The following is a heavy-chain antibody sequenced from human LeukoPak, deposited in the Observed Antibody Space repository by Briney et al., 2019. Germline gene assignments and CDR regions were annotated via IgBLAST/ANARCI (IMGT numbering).Heavy chain of an antibody. Sequence: PGRSLRLSCAASGFTFSSYAMHWVRQAPGKGLEWVAVISYDGSNKYYADSVKGRFTISRDNSKNTLYLQTNSLRAEDTAVYYCASVDGYGELNWFDPWAREPWSPSPQ. CDR1: GFTFSSYA. D-gene: IGHD5-24*01. CDR2: ISYDGSNK. J-gene: IGHJ5*02. V-gene: IGHV3-30*04. CDR3: ASVDGYGELNWFDP.